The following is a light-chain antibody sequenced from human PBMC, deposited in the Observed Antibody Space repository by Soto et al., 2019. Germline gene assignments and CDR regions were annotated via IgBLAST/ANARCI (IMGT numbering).Light chain of an antibody. CDR2: AAS. Sequence: DIQMTQSPSSLSASVGDRVTITCRASQGISNYLAWYQQKPGKVPKLLIYAASTLQSGLPSRFSGSGSCTDFTLSISSRQPEDVATYYCQKYNSAPRTFGQGTKVESK. CDR1: QGISNY. V-gene: IGKV1-27*01. CDR3: QKYNSAPRT. J-gene: IGKJ1*01.